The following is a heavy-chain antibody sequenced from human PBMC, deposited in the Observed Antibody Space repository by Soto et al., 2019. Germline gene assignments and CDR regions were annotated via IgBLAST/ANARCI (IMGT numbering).Heavy chain of an antibody. D-gene: IGHD3-3*01. CDR1: GYTFTDYY. CDR3: ARDSTSLSLEWLFNY. CDR2: INPNSGGT. Sequence: ASVKVSCKASGYTFTDYYMHWVRQAPGQGLEWMGWINPNSGGTNYAQKFQGRVTMTRDTSISTAYMELSRLRSDDTAVYYCARDSTSLSLEWLFNYWGQGTLVTVSS. J-gene: IGHJ4*02. V-gene: IGHV1-2*02.